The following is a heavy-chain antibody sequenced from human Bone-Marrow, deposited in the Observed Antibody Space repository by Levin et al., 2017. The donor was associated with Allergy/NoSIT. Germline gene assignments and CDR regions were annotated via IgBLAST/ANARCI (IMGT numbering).Heavy chain of an antibody. D-gene: IGHD2-15*01. J-gene: IGHJ6*03. CDR1: GYTFTSYG. CDR2: ISADNGDT. Sequence: ASVKVSCTSSGYTFTSYGISWVRQAPGQGLEWVGWISADNGDTNFAQKLQGRITMTTDTSTSTAYMELRSLRFDDTAVYYCARVPGGYCSGGTCYSFHMDVWGKGTTVTVSS. V-gene: IGHV1-18*01. CDR3: ARVPGGYCSGGTCYSFHMDV.